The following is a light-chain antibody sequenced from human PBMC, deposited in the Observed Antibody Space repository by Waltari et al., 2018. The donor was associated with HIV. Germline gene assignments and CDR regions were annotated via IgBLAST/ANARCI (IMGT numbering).Light chain of an antibody. V-gene: IGLV2-8*01. CDR2: EVS. Sequence: QSALTQPPSASGSPGQSVTISCTGTSSDVGGYNYVSWYQQHPGKAPKLMIYEVSKRPSGVPDRFSGSKSGNTASLTVSGLQAEDEADYYCSSYAGSNNVPDVVFGGGTKLTVL. J-gene: IGLJ2*01. CDR3: SSYAGSNNVPDVV. CDR1: SSDVGGYNY.